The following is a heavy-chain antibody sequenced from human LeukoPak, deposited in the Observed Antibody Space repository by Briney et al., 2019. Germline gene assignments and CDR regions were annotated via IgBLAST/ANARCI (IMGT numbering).Heavy chain of an antibody. D-gene: IGHD4-23*01. CDR2: ISYDGSNK. CDR1: GFTFSSYG. Sequence: GGSLRLSCAASGFTFSSYGMHWVRQAPGKGLEWVAVISYDGSNKYYADSVKGRFTISRDDAKNILYLQMTSLTVEDAAVYYCARTTLETQYFDRWGQGTLVTVSS. V-gene: IGHV3-30*03. CDR3: ARTTLETQYFDR. J-gene: IGHJ4*02.